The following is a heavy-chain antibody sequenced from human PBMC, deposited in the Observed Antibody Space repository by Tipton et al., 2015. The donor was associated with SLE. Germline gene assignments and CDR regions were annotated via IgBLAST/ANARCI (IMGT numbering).Heavy chain of an antibody. Sequence: SLRLSCAASGFSFSAYWMSWVRQAPGKGLEWVANIKEDGSGKYHVDSVKGRFTISRDNAKNSLHLQMTSLRVEDTAVYYCASRWGSVVPWGQGTLVTVSS. CDR3: ASRWGSVVP. J-gene: IGHJ5*02. CDR2: IKEDGSGK. CDR1: GFSFSAYW. V-gene: IGHV3-7*01. D-gene: IGHD7-27*01.